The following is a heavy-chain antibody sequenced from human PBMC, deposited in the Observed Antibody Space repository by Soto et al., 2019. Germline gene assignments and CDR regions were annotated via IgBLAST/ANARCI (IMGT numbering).Heavy chain of an antibody. CDR2: ISGSGGRT. CDR1: GFTFSSYA. J-gene: IGHJ4*02. Sequence: EVQLLESGGGLVQPGGSLRLSCAASGFTFSSYAMSWVRQAPGKGLEWVSAISGSGGRTYCADSVKGRFTIARDNSKNTLYVQMHSLRAEDRAVYYCAKGITMVRAAFDYWGQGTLVTVSS. D-gene: IGHD3-10*01. CDR3: AKGITMVRAAFDY. V-gene: IGHV3-23*01.